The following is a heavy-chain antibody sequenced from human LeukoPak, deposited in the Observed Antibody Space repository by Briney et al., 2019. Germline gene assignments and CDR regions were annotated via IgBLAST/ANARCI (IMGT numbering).Heavy chain of an antibody. J-gene: IGHJ6*03. CDR2: IYTSGST. Sequence: SETLSLTCTVSGGSINSGLYYWSWIRQPAGKGLEWIGRIYTSGSTNYNPSLKSRVAISVDTSKNQFSLKLSSVTAADTAVYYCARDGYNYFHYYYYMDVWGKGTTVTISS. CDR1: GGSINSGLYY. D-gene: IGHD5-24*01. V-gene: IGHV4-61*02. CDR3: ARDGYNYFHYYYYMDV.